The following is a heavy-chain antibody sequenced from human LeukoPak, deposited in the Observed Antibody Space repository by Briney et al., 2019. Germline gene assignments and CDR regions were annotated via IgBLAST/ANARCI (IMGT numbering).Heavy chain of an antibody. D-gene: IGHD3-22*01. Sequence: PGGSLRLSCAASGFTFSSYSMNWVRQAPGKGLEWVSSISSSSSYIYYADSVKGRFTISRDNAKSSLYLQMNSLRAEDTAVYYCARDNSRSDSGTSYWWFDPWGQGTLVTVSS. CDR2: ISSSSSYI. CDR1: GFTFSSYS. CDR3: ARDNSRSDSGTSYWWFDP. J-gene: IGHJ5*02. V-gene: IGHV3-21*04.